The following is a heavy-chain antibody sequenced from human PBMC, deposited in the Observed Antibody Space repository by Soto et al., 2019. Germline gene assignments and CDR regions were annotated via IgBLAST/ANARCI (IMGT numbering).Heavy chain of an antibody. D-gene: IGHD3-3*01. CDR2: IIPIFGTA. V-gene: IGHV1-69*01. CDR3: ARDSRLRFLEWLLPEYYYYYYGMDV. J-gene: IGHJ6*02. CDR1: GGTFSSYA. Sequence: QVQLVQSGAEVKKPGSSVKVSCKASGGTFSSYAISWVRQAPGQGLEWMGGIIPIFGTANYAQKFQSRVTITADESTSTAYMELSSLRSEDTAVYYCARDSRLRFLEWLLPEYYYYYYGMDVWGQGTTVTVSS.